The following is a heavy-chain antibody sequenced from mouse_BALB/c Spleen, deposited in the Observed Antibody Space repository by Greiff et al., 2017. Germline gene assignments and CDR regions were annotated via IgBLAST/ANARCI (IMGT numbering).Heavy chain of an antibody. Sequence: VKLMESGPGLVAPSQSLSITCTVSGFSLTSYGVHWVRQPPGKGLEWLGVIWAGGSTNYNSALMSRLSISKDNSKSQVFLKMNSLQTDDTAMYYCASYGNYRYFDVWGAGTTVTVSS. CDR2: IWAGGST. J-gene: IGHJ1*01. CDR3: ASYGNYRYFDV. V-gene: IGHV2-9*02. D-gene: IGHD2-1*01. CDR1: GFSLTSYG.